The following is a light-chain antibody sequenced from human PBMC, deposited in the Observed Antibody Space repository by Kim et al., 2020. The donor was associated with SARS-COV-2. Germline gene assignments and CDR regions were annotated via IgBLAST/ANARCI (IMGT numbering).Light chain of an antibody. V-gene: IGLV3-21*04. CDR2: YDS. CDR1: NIGSKS. CDR3: QVWDSSGDHQV. Sequence: SYELTQPPSVSVAPGKTARITCGGNNIGSKSVHWYQQKPGQAPVLVIYYDSDRPSGIPERFSGSNSGNTATLTISRVEAGDEADYYCQVWDSSGDHQVFGGGTQLTVL. J-gene: IGLJ3*02.